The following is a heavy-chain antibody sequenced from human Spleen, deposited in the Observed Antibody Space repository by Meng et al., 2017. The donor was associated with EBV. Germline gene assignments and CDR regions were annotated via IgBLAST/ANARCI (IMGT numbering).Heavy chain of an antibody. J-gene: IGHJ4*02. CDR2: IITLSGTP. CDR3: ARGHYDGY. CDR1: GGPSRTYS. D-gene: IGHD3-16*01. V-gene: IGHV1-69*01. Sequence: QRHLSQSGADVKKPGSAVKASCQAFGGPSRTYSIAWVRQAPGRGLEGMGGIITLSGTPTYAQKFQGRLTITADPSTRTTYMELRGLTSDDTAIYYCARGHYDGYWGQGTLVTVSS.